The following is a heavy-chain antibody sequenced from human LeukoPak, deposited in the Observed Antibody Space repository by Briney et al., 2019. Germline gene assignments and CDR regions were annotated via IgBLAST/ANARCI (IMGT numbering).Heavy chain of an antibody. Sequence: PSETLSLTCAVSGYSISSSNWWGWIRQPPGKGPEWIGYIYYSGSTYYNPSLKSRVTMSVDTSKNQFSLKLSSVTAVDTAVYYCARSRYCSSTSCREHDYWGQGTLVTVSS. CDR2: IYYSGST. V-gene: IGHV4-28*01. D-gene: IGHD2-2*01. CDR1: GYSISSSNW. CDR3: ARSRYCSSTSCREHDY. J-gene: IGHJ4*02.